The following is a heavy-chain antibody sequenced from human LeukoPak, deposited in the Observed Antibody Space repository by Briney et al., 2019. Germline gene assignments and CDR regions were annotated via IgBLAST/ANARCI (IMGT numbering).Heavy chain of an antibody. CDR3: ASFDYISGLPTN. V-gene: IGHV3-74*01. CDR1: GFTFSSYW. D-gene: IGHD6-19*01. CDR2: INTDGSST. Sequence: GSLRLSCAASGFTFSSYWMHWVRQAPGKGLVWVSRINTDGSSTSYADSVKGRFTISRDNAKTTLYLQMNSLRAEDTAVYYCASFDYISGLPTNWGQGTLVTVSS. J-gene: IGHJ4*02.